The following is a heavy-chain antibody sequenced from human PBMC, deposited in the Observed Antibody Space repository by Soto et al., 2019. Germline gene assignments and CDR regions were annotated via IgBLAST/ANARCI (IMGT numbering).Heavy chain of an antibody. V-gene: IGHV1-18*01. J-gene: IGHJ3*02. CDR1: GGTFGSCA. Sequence: ASVKVSCKASGGTFGSCAISWVRQAPGQGLEWMGWISAYNGNTNYAQKLQGRVTMTTDTSTSTAYMELRSLRSDDTAVYYCARGGVVVINDARTHAFDIWGQGTMVTVSS. CDR3: ARGGVVVINDARTHAFDI. CDR2: ISAYNGNT. D-gene: IGHD3-22*01.